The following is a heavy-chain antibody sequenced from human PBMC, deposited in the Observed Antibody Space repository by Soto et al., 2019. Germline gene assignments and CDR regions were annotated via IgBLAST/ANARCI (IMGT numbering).Heavy chain of an antibody. CDR3: ASGRVATLDKPRGAGYYYYYGMDV. V-gene: IGHV3-33*01. D-gene: IGHD5-12*01. Sequence: GGSLRLSCAASGFTFSSYGMHWVRQAPGKGLEWVAVIWYDGSNKYYADSVKGRFTISRDNSKNTLYLQMNSLRAEDTAVYYCASGRVATLDKPRGAGYYYYYGMDVWGQGTTVTVSS. CDR2: IWYDGSNK. CDR1: GFTFSSYG. J-gene: IGHJ6*02.